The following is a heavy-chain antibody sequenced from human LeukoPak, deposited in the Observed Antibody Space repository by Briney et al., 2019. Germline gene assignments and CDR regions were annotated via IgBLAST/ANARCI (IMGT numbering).Heavy chain of an antibody. Sequence: GGSLRLSCAASGFTFSSYAIHWVRQAPGKGLEWVAVISFDGTDAFYADSVKGRFTISRDNSKNTLYLQMNSLRADDTAVYYCVRGPRYYDDSGFHYGVFDIWGQGTVVTVSS. CDR2: ISFDGTDA. J-gene: IGHJ3*02. CDR1: GFTFSSYA. D-gene: IGHD3-22*01. CDR3: VRGPRYYDDSGFHYGVFDI. V-gene: IGHV3-30*04.